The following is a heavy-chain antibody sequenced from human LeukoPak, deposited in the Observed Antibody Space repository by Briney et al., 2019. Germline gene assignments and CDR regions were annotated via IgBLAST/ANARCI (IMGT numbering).Heavy chain of an antibody. Sequence: GGSLRLSCAASGFTFSSYNMNWVRQAPGKGLEWVSSIDTTSAFIFYGDSMKGRVTISRDNAKNSLYLQMNSLKTEDTAVYYCTTGPLRLGELVVDSWGQGTLVTVSS. D-gene: IGHD3-16*01. J-gene: IGHJ4*02. CDR3: TTGPLRLGELVVDS. CDR1: GFTFSSYN. V-gene: IGHV3-21*03. CDR2: IDTTSAFI.